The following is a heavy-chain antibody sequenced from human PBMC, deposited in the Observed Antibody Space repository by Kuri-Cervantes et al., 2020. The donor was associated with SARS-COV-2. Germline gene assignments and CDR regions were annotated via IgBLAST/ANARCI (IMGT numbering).Heavy chain of an antibody. V-gene: IGHV3-30*03. Sequence: GGSLRLSCAASGFTFSSYGMHWVRQAPGKGLEWVAVTSYDGSNKYYADSVKGRFTISRDNSKNTLYLQMNSLRAEDTAVYYCARDLSWAAAGSLDYWGQGTLVTVSS. CDR2: TSYDGSNK. CDR3: ARDLSWAAAGSLDY. J-gene: IGHJ4*02. CDR1: GFTFSSYG. D-gene: IGHD6-13*01.